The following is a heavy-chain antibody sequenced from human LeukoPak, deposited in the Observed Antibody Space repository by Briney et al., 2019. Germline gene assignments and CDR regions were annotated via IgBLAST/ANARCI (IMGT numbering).Heavy chain of an antibody. CDR3: SSYGYNSRWGTLDY. Sequence: PGWSLRLSCAASGFTFSNAWMTWVSQAPGKGMESVGRIKSKTDGGTADYGAPVKGRFTISRDDSRDTLYLQMSSLKTEDTAVYYCSSYGYNSRWGTLDYWGHGTLVTVSS. CDR1: GFTFSNAW. CDR2: IKSKTDGGTA. D-gene: IGHD6-13*01. V-gene: IGHV3-15*01. J-gene: IGHJ4*01.